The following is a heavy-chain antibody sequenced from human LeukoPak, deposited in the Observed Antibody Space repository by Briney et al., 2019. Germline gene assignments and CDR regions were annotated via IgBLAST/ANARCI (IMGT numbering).Heavy chain of an antibody. CDR2: IAGSSGDI. D-gene: IGHD2-21*02. CDR3: ARDRGAYCGGGCYLGFDY. J-gene: IGHJ4*01. CDR1: GFTFTTYT. V-gene: IGHV3-21*01. Sequence: PGGSLRLSCAASGFTFTTYTMNWVRQAPAKGLEWVSSIAGSSGDIPSADPATGRLTISRDNAKKSLYLQMTSLAAEDTAVYYCARDRGAYCGGGCYLGFDYWGRGTLVTVSS.